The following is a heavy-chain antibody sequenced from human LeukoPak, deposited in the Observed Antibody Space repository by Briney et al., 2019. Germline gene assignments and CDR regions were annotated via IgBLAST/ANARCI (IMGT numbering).Heavy chain of an antibody. CDR3: ARDTGPPRIAVAGTTIDY. V-gene: IGHV3-30-3*01. D-gene: IGHD6-19*01. CDR1: GFTFSSYA. CDR2: ISYDGSNK. J-gene: IGHJ4*02. Sequence: GGSLRLSCAASGFTFSSYAMLWLRQAPGKGLEWVAVISYDGSNKYYADSVKGRFTISRDNSKNTLYLQMNSLRAEDTAVYYCARDTGPPRIAVAGTTIDYWGQGTLVTVSS.